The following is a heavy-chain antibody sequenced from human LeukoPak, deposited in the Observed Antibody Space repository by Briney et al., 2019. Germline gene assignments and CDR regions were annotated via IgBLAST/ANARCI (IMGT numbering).Heavy chain of an antibody. Sequence: PGGSLRLSCAASGFTFSSYAMHWVRQAPGKGLEWVAVISYDGSNKYYADSVKGRFTISRDNSKNTLYLQMNSLRAEDTAVYYCVRDGLYYFDYWGQGTQVTVSS. CDR2: ISYDGSNK. CDR1: GFTFSSYA. CDR3: VRDGLYYFDY. D-gene: IGHD2/OR15-2a*01. J-gene: IGHJ4*02. V-gene: IGHV3-30*04.